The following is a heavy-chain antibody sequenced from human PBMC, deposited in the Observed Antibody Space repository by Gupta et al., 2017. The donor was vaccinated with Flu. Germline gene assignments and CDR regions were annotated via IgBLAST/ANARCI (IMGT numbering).Heavy chain of an antibody. CDR3: ARETAYGSGRTPPDY. V-gene: IGHV4-30-2*04. D-gene: IGHD3-10*01. J-gene: IGHJ4*02. Sequence: KSRVTISVDTSKNQFSLKLSSVTAADTAVYYCARETAYGSGRTPPDYWGQGTLVTVSS.